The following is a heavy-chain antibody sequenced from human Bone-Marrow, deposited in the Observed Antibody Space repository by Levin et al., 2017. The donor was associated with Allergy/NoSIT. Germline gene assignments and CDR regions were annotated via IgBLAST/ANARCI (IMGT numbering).Heavy chain of an antibody. D-gene: IGHD6-19*01. CDR2: INSNSGGT. V-gene: IGHV1-2*02. Sequence: ASVKVSCKASGYTFTAYYLHWLRQAPGHGLEWMGWINSNSGGTRFPQKFQGRVTVTRDTSISTVYMELNRLTSDDTAVYYCARGSSSVGYFDSWGQGILVTVSS. CDR1: GYTFTAYY. J-gene: IGHJ4*02. CDR3: ARGSSSVGYFDS.